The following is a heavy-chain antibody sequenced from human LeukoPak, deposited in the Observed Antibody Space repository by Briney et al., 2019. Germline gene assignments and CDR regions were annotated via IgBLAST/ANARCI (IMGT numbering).Heavy chain of an antibody. CDR3: ARGQDGDYGRFDP. CDR1: GGSISSSNW. CDR2: IYHSGST. D-gene: IGHD4-17*01. V-gene: IGHV4-4*02. J-gene: IGHJ5*02. Sequence: SETLSLTCAVSGGSISSSNWWSWVRQPPGKGLEWIGEIYHSGSTNYNPSLKSRVTISVDKYKNQFSLKLSSVTAADTAVYYCARGQDGDYGRFDPWGQGTLVTVSS.